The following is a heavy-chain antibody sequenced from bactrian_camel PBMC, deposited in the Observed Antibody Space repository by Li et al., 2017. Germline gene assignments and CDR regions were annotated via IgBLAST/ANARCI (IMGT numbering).Heavy chain of an antibody. CDR1: GLGIHRFA. V-gene: IGHV3S40*01. J-gene: IGHJ4*01. Sequence: VQLVESGGGLVQPGGSLRLLCTAPGLGIHRFAMSWVRQAPGKGREGVASIYTGTDRTYYADSVKGRFAIWQDDAKNTVYLQINYLRPEDTAMYYCAANFGPYCSGPYLARRANFLGQGTQVT. D-gene: IGHD2*01. CDR2: IYTGTDRT.